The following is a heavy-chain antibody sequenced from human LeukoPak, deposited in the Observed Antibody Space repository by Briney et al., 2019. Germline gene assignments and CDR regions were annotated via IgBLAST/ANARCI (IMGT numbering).Heavy chain of an antibody. Sequence: SETLSLTCTDSGADSGGSISSRSSYWGWIRQTPGKGLEWIGSIHYSGSTYYNPSLKSRVTISVDTSKNQFSLKLSSVTAADTAVYYCVRVRVKSVRWLQNYYFDYWGQGTLVTVSS. J-gene: IGHJ4*02. CDR2: IHYSGST. D-gene: IGHD5-24*01. CDR1: GADSGGSISSRSSY. V-gene: IGHV4-39*07. CDR3: VRVRVKSVRWLQNYYFDY.